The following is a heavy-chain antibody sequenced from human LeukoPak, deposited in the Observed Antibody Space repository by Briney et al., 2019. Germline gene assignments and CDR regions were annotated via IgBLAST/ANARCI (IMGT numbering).Heavy chain of an antibody. D-gene: IGHD1-26*01. CDR1: GFTFSSYW. CDR3: ARDKVVGPTQFDY. J-gene: IGHJ4*02. Sequence: GGSLRLSCAASGFTFSSYWMSWVRQAPGKGLEWVANIEQVGSEIYYVGSVKGRFTISRDNAKNSLYLQMNSLRAEDTAVYYCARDKVVGPTQFDYWGQGALVTVSS. CDR2: IEQVGSEI. V-gene: IGHV3-7*01.